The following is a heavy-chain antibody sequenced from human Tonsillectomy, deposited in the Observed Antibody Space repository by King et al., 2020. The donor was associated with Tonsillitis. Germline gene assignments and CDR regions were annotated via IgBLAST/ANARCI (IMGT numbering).Heavy chain of an antibody. J-gene: IGHJ6*03. CDR1: GFTFSSYW. CDR3: ARDSFRSYYYYMDV. V-gene: IGHV3-74*01. Sequence: VQLVESGGGLVQPGGSLRLSCAASGFTFSSYWMHWVRQAPGKGLVWVSSINSGGSSTSYADSVKGRFTISRDNAKNTLYLQMNSLRGEDTAVYYCARDSFRSYYYYMDVWGKGTTVTVSS. CDR2: INSGGSST.